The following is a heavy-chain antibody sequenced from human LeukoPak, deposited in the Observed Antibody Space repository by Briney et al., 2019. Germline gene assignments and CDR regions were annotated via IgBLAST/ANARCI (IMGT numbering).Heavy chain of an antibody. D-gene: IGHD1-26*01. J-gene: IGHJ4*02. V-gene: IGHV3-74*01. Sequence: PGGSPRLSCAASGFTFSSYWMHWVRQAPGKGLVWVSRINSDGSSTSYADSVKGRFTISRDNAKNTLYLQMNSLSAEDTAVYYCARDRDSGSLFDYWGQGTLVTVSS. CDR2: INSDGSST. CDR3: ARDRDSGSLFDY. CDR1: GFTFSSYW.